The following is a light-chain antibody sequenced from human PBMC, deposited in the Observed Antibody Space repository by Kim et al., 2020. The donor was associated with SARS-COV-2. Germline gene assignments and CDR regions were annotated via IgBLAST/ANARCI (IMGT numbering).Light chain of an antibody. J-gene: IGLJ1*01. CDR1: GSHTVNTY. CDR2: YNN. Sequence: VPISSSLLGSHTVNTYVSSSHQLPPTAPTLLLYYNNKRPSAIPHRCSGAKSAASAALRITGLQTLDDADYYCGTSGSALLALYVFGTGTKLTVL. V-gene: IGLV1-51*01. CDR3: GTSGSALLALYV.